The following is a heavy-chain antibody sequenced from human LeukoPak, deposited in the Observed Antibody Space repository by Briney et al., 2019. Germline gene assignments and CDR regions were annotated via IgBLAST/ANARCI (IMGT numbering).Heavy chain of an antibody. CDR3: ARAHNWKYGSFDF. J-gene: IGHJ4*02. D-gene: IGHD1-7*01. CDR1: GFTFDDYG. V-gene: IGHV3-20*04. Sequence: GGSLRLSCAASGFTFDDYGMSWVRQAPGKGLEWVSAVNWNGGTTGYADSVKGRFTISRDNAKNSLYLQMNSLRAEDTAVYYCARAHNWKYGSFDFWGQGTLVTVSS. CDR2: VNWNGGTT.